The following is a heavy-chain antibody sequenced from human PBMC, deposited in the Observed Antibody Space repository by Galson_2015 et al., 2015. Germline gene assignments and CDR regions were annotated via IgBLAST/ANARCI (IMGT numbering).Heavy chain of an antibody. V-gene: IGHV3-23*01. J-gene: IGHJ6*02. CDR2: IIGSGDST. Sequence: LRLSCAASGFTFSSYAMSWVRQAPGKGPEWISAIIGSGDSTYYADSVKGRVTISRDNSKNTLYLQMIGLRAEDTAIYYCAVQPGDNYWYYAMDVWGQGATVPVSS. CDR1: GFTFSSYA. CDR3: AVQPGDNYWYYAMDV. D-gene: IGHD5-24*01.